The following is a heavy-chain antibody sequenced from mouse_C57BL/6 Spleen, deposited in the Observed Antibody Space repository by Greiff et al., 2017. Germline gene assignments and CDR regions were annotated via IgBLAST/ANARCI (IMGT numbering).Heavy chain of an antibody. J-gene: IGHJ4*01. CDR2: IDPETGGT. Sequence: QVHVKQSGAELVRPGASVTLSCKASGYTFTDYEMHWVKQTPVHGLEWIGAIDPETGGTAYNQKFKGKAILTADKSSSTAYMELRSLTSEDSAVYYCTRFRGSSTYYYAMDYWGQGTSVTVSS. D-gene: IGHD1-1*01. CDR3: TRFRGSSTYYYAMDY. V-gene: IGHV1-15*01. CDR1: GYTFTDYE.